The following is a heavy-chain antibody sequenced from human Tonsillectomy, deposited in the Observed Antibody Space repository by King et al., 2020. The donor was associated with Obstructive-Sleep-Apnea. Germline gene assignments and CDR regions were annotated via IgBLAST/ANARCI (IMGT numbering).Heavy chain of an antibody. D-gene: IGHD3-9*01. CDR3: ARVYYDILTGYGGYADY. Sequence: VQLVESGGGLVKPGGSLRLSCAASGFTFSRYTMNWVRQAPGKGLEWGSSISSSGTYIHYADSVKGRFTISRDNAENSLSLQMKSLRAEDTAVYYCARVYYDILTGYGGYADYWGQGTLVTVSS. V-gene: IGHV3-21*01. CDR1: GFTFSRYT. J-gene: IGHJ4*02. CDR2: ISSSGTYI.